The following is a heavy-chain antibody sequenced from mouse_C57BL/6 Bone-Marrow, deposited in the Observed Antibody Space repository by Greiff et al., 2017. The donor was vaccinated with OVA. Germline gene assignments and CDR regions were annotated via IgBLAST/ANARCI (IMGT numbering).Heavy chain of an antibody. J-gene: IGHJ3*01. CDR2: IDPENGDT. Sequence: VQLQQSGAELVRPGASVKLSCTASGFNIKDDYMHWVKQRPEQGLEWIGWIDPENGDTEYASKFQGKATITADTSSNTAYLQLSSLTSEDTAVYYCTSYYSNYGKFAYWGQGTLVTVSA. D-gene: IGHD2-5*01. CDR3: TSYYSNYGKFAY. CDR1: GFNIKDDY. V-gene: IGHV14-4*01.